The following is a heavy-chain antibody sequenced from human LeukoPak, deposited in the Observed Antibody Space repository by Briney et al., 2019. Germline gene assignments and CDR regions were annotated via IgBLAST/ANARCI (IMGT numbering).Heavy chain of an antibody. V-gene: IGHV1-69*13. CDR3: ARDHRLQPETWFDP. D-gene: IGHD1-14*01. CDR1: GGTFSSYA. Sequence: GASVKVSCKASGGTFSSYAISWVRPAPGQGLEWMGGIIPIFGTAKYAQKFQGRVTITADETTSTAYMKLSSLRSDDTAVYFCARDHRLQPETWFDPWGQGTLVTVSS. CDR2: IIPIFGTA. J-gene: IGHJ5*02.